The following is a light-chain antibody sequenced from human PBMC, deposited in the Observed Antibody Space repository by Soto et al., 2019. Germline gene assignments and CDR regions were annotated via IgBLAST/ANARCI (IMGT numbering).Light chain of an antibody. CDR3: QQRSNWLWT. V-gene: IGKV3-11*01. CDR2: DAS. Sequence: EIGLTQSACTLSLSPGERATLSCRASQSVSNFLAWYQQKPGQAPRLLIYDASNRATGIPARFSGSGSGTDFALTISSLEPEDFAVYYCQQRSNWLWTFGQGTKVDIK. CDR1: QSVSNF. J-gene: IGKJ1*01.